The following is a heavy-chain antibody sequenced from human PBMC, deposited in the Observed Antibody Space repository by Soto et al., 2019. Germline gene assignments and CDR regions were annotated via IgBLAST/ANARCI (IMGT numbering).Heavy chain of an antibody. CDR3: TRSTQYYYGREG. CDR1: GFTFSSNG. J-gene: IGHJ6*02. V-gene: IGHV3-33*01. CDR2: IWYDGTNK. Sequence: LRPSCAASGFTFSSNGMHWVRQAPGKGLEWVAVIWYDGTNKYYADSVKGRFTISRDNSKNTLYLQMNSLRAEDTALYYCTRSTQYYYGREGWRQGTTVTAAS.